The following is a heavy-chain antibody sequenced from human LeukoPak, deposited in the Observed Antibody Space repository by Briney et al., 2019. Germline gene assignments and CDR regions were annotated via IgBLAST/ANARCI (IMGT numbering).Heavy chain of an antibody. CDR2: IGSFGTTI. D-gene: IGHD5-12*01. CDR3: AKVATEAFYFDF. V-gene: IGHV3-48*03. CDR1: GFTFSSYE. Sequence: PSGGSLRLSCAASGFTFSSYEMNWVRQAPGKGLEWVSYIGSFGTTISYADSVKGRFTISRDNAKSSLYLQMSSLRAEDTAVYYCAKVATEAFYFDFLGQGTLVTVSS. J-gene: IGHJ4*02.